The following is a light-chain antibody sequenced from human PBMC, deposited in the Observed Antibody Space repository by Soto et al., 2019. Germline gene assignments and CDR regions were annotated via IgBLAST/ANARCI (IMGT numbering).Light chain of an antibody. V-gene: IGKV1-39*01. J-gene: IGKJ4*01. CDR2: ATS. Sequence: IQMTQSPSSLSASVGDRVTITCRASQSISRYLNWYQHEPGKAPKLLIYATSSLQSGVPSRFSGSGSETDFTLTISSLQPEDFATYYCQQSYSVPMTFGGGTKVDIK. CDR1: QSISRY. CDR3: QQSYSVPMT.